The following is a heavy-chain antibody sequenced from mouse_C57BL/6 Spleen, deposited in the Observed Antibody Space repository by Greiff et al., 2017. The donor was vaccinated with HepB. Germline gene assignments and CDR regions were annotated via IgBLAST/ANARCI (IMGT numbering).Heavy chain of an antibody. CDR1: GYTFTSYW. J-gene: IGHJ4*01. Sequence: QVHVKQPGAELVMPGASVKLSCKASGYTFTSYWMHWVKQRPGQGLEWIGEIDPSDSYTNYNQKFKGKSTLTVDKSSSTAYMQLSSLTSEDSAVYYCERTFITTVVEDAMDYWGQGTSVTVSS. CDR3: ERTFITTVVEDAMDY. D-gene: IGHD1-1*01. V-gene: IGHV1-69*01. CDR2: IDPSDSYT.